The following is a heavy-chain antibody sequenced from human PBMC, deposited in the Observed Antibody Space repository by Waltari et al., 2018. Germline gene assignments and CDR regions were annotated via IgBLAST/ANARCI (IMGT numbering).Heavy chain of an antibody. V-gene: IGHV3-23*01. CDR2: ISGSGGST. J-gene: IGHJ6*04. D-gene: IGHD3-3*01. Sequence: EVQLLESGGGLVQPGGSLRLSCAASGFTFSSYAMSWVRQAPGKGLEWVSAISGSGGSTYYADSVKGRFTISRDNSKNTLYLQMNSLRAEDTAVYYCAKEPYYDFWSGYSDPGDVWGKGTTVTISS. CDR3: AKEPYYDFWSGYSDPGDV. CDR1: GFTFSSYA.